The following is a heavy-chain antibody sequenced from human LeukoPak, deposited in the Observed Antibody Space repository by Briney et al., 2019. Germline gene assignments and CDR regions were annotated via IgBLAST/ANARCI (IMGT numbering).Heavy chain of an antibody. CDR3: ARAWTGYSYGDY. CDR2: ISGSGGNT. CDR1: GFTFSSYA. D-gene: IGHD5-18*01. Sequence: GGSLRLSCAASGFTFSSYAMSWVRQAPGKGLEWVSAISGSGGNTYYADSVKGRFTISRDNSKNTLYLQMNSLRAEDTAVYYCARAWTGYSYGDYWGQGTLVTVSS. V-gene: IGHV3-23*01. J-gene: IGHJ4*02.